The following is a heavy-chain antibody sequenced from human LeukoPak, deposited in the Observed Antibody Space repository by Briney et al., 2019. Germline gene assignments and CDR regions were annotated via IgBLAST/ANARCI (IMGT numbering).Heavy chain of an antibody. Sequence: GASVKVSCKASGGTFSSYAISWVRQAPGQGLEWMGGIIPIFGTANYAQKFQVRVTITADKSTSTAYMELSSLRSEDTAVYFCARAWYSGSRFDYWGQGTLVTVSS. CDR2: IIPIFGTA. V-gene: IGHV1-69*06. D-gene: IGHD1-26*01. CDR1: GGTFSSYA. J-gene: IGHJ4*02. CDR3: ARAWYSGSRFDY.